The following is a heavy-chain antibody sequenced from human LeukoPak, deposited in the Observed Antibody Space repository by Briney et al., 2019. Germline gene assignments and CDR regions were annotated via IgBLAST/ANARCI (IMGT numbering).Heavy chain of an antibody. V-gene: IGHV3-23*01. CDR3: AKGKITMVRGSPTDF. J-gene: IGHJ4*02. CDR1: EFTFSSYA. CDR2: ISGSGTST. D-gene: IGHD3-10*01. Sequence: GGSLRLSCAASEFTFSSYAMSWVRQAPGKGLAWVSAISGSGTSTYYADSVKGQFTISRDNSKNTLYLQMNSLRAEDTALYYCAKGKITMVRGSPTDFWGQGTLVTVSS.